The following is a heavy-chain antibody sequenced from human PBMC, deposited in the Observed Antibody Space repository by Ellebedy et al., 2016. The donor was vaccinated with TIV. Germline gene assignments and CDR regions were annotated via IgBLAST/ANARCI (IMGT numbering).Heavy chain of an antibody. J-gene: IGHJ3*02. CDR2: SYYSGSN. CDR1: GGSISSSSYY. V-gene: IGHV4-39*01. CDR3: ARLEMATILDAFDI. Sequence: MPSETLSLTCTVSGGSISSSSYYWCWILQPPGKGLEWIGNSYYSGSNYYNPSLRSRVTISADTPKNQFSLKLCSVTAANTAVYYCARLEMATILDAFDIWGQGTKVTVSS. D-gene: IGHD5-24*01.